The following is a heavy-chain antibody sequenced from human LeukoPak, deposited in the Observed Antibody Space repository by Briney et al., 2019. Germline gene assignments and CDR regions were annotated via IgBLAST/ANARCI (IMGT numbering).Heavy chain of an antibody. CDR3: ASLKNYYDSSGYLVTDAFDI. J-gene: IGHJ3*02. D-gene: IGHD3-22*01. CDR2: ISGYNGNT. Sequence: ASVNLSCKASGYTFTSHAMNWVRQAPGQGLEWMGWISGYNGNTNYAQKLQGRVTMTTDTSTSTAYMELRSLKSDDTAVYYCASLKNYYDSSGYLVTDAFDIWGQGTMVTVSS. CDR1: GYTFTSHA. V-gene: IGHV1-18*01.